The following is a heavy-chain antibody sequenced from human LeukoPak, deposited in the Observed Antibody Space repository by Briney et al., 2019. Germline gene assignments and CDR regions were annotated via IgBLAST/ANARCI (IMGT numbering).Heavy chain of an antibody. D-gene: IGHD4-17*01. CDR2: ISSSGSTI. CDR1: GFPFSDYY. Sequence: GGSLRLPRAASGFPFSDYYKSWLRQAPGKGLEWVSYISSSGSTIYYADFVKGRFTISRNNAKNSVYLQMNSLRAEDTAVYYCARDHGYGDSEVYYWGQGTLVTLSS. CDR3: ARDHGYGDSEVYY. J-gene: IGHJ4*02. V-gene: IGHV3-11*01.